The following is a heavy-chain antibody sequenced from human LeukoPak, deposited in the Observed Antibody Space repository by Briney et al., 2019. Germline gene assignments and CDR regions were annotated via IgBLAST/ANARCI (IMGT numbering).Heavy chain of an antibody. CDR2: IYYSAST. V-gene: IGHV4-59*01. J-gene: IGHJ4*02. D-gene: IGHD3-3*01. CDR1: GGSISSYY. Sequence: SETLSLTCTVSGGSISSYYWSWIRQPPGKGLEWIGYIYYSASTNYNPSLKSRVTISVDTSKNQFSLKLSSVTAADTAVYYCARADYDFWSGYPAPFDYWGQGTLVTVSS. CDR3: ARADYDFWSGYPAPFDY.